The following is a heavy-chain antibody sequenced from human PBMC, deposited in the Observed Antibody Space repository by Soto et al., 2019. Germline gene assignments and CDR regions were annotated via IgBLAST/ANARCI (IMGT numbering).Heavy chain of an antibody. Sequence: PGGSLRLSCIGSGFTFRDHAMSWFRQAPGKGLEWVGFIRSEIYGGTTEYAASVKGRFTFLRDDSRSIAYLQMNGLKTEDTGVYYCSFDKLSAMTPYYFDYWGQGTLVTVSS. CDR1: GFTFRDHA. D-gene: IGHD2-15*01. J-gene: IGHJ4*02. CDR3: SFDKLSAMTPYYFDY. V-gene: IGHV3-49*03. CDR2: IRSEIYGGTT.